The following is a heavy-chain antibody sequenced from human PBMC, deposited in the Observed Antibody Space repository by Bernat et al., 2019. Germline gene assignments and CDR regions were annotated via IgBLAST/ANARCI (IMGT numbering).Heavy chain of an antibody. CDR3: ARSTSGSILDY. V-gene: IGHV3-72*01. Sequence: EVHLVESGGGLVQPGWSLRLSCAASGFMFSDHYMDWVRQAPGKGLEWLGRINKGNSHTTEYAASVKGRITVSRDDSRNSLFLQLNSMSAEDTAVYYCARSTSGSILDYWGQGTLVTVSS. J-gene: IGHJ4*02. CDR1: GFMFSDHY. D-gene: IGHD3-3*01. CDR2: INKGNSHTT.